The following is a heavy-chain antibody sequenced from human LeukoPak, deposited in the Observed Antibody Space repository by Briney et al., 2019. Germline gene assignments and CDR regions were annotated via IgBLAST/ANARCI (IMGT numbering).Heavy chain of an antibody. CDR1: GFTFSDYY. V-gene: IGHV3-11*06. Sequence: GGSLRLSCAASGFTFSDYYMSWIRQAPGKGLEWVSYISSSSSYTNYADSVKGRFTIPRDNAKNSLYLQMNSLRAEDTAVYYCARVVAGEPPDYWGQGTLVTVSS. J-gene: IGHJ4*02. CDR3: ARVVAGEPPDY. CDR2: ISSSSSYT. D-gene: IGHD2-15*01.